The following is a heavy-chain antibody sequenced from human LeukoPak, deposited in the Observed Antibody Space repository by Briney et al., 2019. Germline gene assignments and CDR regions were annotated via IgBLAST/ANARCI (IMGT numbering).Heavy chain of an antibody. CDR3: ARDDSSGVRSPPDY. CDR1: GFTVSSNS. Sequence: GGSLRLSCTVSGFTVSSNSMSWVRQAPGKGLEWVSFIYSSVTHYSDSVKGRFTISRDNAKNSLYLQMNSLRAEDTAVYYCARDDSSGVRSPPDYWGQGTLVTVSS. V-gene: IGHV3-53*01. D-gene: IGHD3-22*01. CDR2: IYSSVT. J-gene: IGHJ4*02.